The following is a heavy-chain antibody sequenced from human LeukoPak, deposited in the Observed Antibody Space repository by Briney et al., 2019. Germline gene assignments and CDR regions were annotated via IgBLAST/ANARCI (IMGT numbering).Heavy chain of an antibody. J-gene: IGHJ4*02. V-gene: IGHV4-4*02. Sequence: KPSGTLSLTCAVSGGSISSSNWWSWVRQHPGKGLEWIGYIYYSGSTYYNPSLKSRVTISVDTSKNQFSLKLSSVTAADTAVYYCARIQGVLRFLEWKGGYFDYWGQGTLVTVSS. CDR3: ARIQGVLRFLEWKGGYFDY. CDR1: GGSISSSNW. CDR2: IYYSGST. D-gene: IGHD3-3*01.